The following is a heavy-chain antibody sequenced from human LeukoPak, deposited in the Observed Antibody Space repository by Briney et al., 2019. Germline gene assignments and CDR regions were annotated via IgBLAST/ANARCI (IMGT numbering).Heavy chain of an antibody. Sequence: PGGSLRLSCAASAFTFSSYWMSWVRQAPGKGLEWVANIKQDGSEKYYVDSVKGRFTISRDNAKNSLYLQMNSLRAEDTAVYYCAKGGNPRDAFDIWGQGTMVTVSS. CDR3: AKGGNPRDAFDI. V-gene: IGHV3-7*03. D-gene: IGHD1-1*01. J-gene: IGHJ3*02. CDR2: IKQDGSEK. CDR1: AFTFSSYW.